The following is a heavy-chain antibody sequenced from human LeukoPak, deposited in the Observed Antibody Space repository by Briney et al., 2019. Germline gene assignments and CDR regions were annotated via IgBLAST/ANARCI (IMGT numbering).Heavy chain of an antibody. Sequence: SETLSLTCSVSGGSISSTSYYWGWIRQPPGKGLEWIGSIYYSGSTYYSPSLKSRVTISVDTSKNQFSLKLSSVTAADTAVYYCARSYGSGTDFDYWGQGTLVTVSS. CDR3: ARSYGSGTDFDY. CDR1: GGSISSTSYY. V-gene: IGHV4-39*01. D-gene: IGHD3-10*01. CDR2: IYYSGST. J-gene: IGHJ4*02.